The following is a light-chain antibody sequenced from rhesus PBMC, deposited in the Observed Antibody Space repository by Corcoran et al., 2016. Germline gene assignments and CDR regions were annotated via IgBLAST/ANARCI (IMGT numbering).Light chain of an antibody. CDR2: AAS. Sequence: DIQMTQSPSALSASVGDRVTISCRASQNIYCNLSCYQQKPGKAPKLLIYAASSFQTGIPSRFSGSGSGTDVTLTISSLQPEDSAAYYCQHYYDNPFTFGPGTKLDIK. V-gene: IGKV1S12*01. CDR1: QNIYCN. CDR3: QHYYDNPFT. J-gene: IGKJ3*01.